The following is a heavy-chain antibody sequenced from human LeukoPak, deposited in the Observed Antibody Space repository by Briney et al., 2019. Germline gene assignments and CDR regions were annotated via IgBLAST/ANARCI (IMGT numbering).Heavy chain of an antibody. CDR3: ARDKGVASAVYYFDY. V-gene: IGHV3-30*03. Sequence: GGSLRLSCAASGFTFSSYGMHWVRQAPGKGLEWVAVISYDGSNKYYADSVKGRFTISRDNSKNTLYLQMNSLRAEDTAVYYCARDKGVASAVYYFDYWGQGTLVTVSS. D-gene: IGHD6-13*01. J-gene: IGHJ4*02. CDR2: ISYDGSNK. CDR1: GFTFSSYG.